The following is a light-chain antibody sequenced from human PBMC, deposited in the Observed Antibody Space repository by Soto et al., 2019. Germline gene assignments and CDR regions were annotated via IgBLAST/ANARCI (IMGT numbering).Light chain of an antibody. CDR2: EVS. J-gene: IGLJ3*02. Sequence: QSALTQPASVSGSPGQSITICCTGTSSDVGGYNYVSWYQQHPGKAPKLMIYEVSHRPSGVSNRFSGSKSANTASLTISGLQAEDEADYYCSSYTSSSTQVFGVGTKLTVL. V-gene: IGLV2-14*01. CDR3: SSYTSSSTQV. CDR1: SSDVGGYNY.